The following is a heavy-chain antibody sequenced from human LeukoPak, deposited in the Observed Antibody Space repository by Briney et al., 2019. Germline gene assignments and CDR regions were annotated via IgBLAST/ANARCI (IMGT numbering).Heavy chain of an antibody. V-gene: IGHV1-69*04. J-gene: IGHJ6*02. CDR3: ARDGDGGVYYYYGMDV. CDR2: IIPILCIA. D-gene: IGHD2-8*02. Sequence: SVKVSCKGSGCTFRSYANSWVRQAPGRGLEWVGRIIPILCIANYAHKFQGRVTITADKSTSTAYMELSSLRSEDTAVYYCARDGDGGVYYYYGMDVWGQGTTVTVYS. CDR1: GCTFRSYA.